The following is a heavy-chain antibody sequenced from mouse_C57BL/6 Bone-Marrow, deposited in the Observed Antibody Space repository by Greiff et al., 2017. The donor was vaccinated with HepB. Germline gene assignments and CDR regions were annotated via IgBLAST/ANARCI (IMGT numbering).Heavy chain of an antibody. CDR3: ARSLYYGNHRFAY. J-gene: IGHJ3*01. Sequence: QVHVKQSGAELAKPGASVKLSCKASGYTFTSYWMHWVKQRPGQGLEWIGYINPSSGYTKYNQKFKDKATLTADKSSSTAYMQLSSLTYEDSAVYYCARSLYYGNHRFAYWGQGTLVTVSA. CDR1: GYTFTSYW. V-gene: IGHV1-7*01. D-gene: IGHD2-1*01. CDR2: INPSSGYT.